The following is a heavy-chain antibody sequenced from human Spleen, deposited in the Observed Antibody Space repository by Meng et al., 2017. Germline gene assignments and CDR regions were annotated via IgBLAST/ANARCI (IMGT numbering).Heavy chain of an antibody. CDR2: INWHGGST. CDR3: ARRSSSSWHPDY. J-gene: IGHJ4*02. D-gene: IGHD6-13*01. Sequence: GESLKISCAASGFSFDDYAMHWVRQAPGKGLEWVSLINWHGGSTYYADSVKGRFTISRDNSKSSLYLQMNSLRGEDTALYYCARRSSSSWHPDYWGQGTLVTVSS. CDR1: GFSFDDYA. V-gene: IGHV3-43D*03.